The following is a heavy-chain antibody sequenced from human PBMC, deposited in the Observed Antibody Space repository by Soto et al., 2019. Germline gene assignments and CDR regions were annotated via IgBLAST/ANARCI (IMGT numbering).Heavy chain of an antibody. CDR2: ISYDGSNK. CDR1: GFTFSSYG. CDR3: AATWDGYSYGDGVYYFDY. D-gene: IGHD5-18*01. V-gene: IGHV3-30*03. J-gene: IGHJ4*02. Sequence: QVQLVESGGGVVQPGRSLRLSCAASGFTFSSYGMHWVRQAPGKGLEWVAVISYDGSNKYYADSVKGRFTISRDNSKNTLYLQMNRLRAEDTAVYYCAATWDGYSYGDGVYYFDYWGQGTLVTVSS.